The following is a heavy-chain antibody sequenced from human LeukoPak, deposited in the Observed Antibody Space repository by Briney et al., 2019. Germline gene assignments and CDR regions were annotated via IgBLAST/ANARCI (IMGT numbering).Heavy chain of an antibody. CDR3: ARMVRSSGWPSMDY. CDR2: IYYSGST. Sequence: KASETLSLTCTASGGSISSYYWSWIRQPPGKGLEWIGYIYYSGSTNYNPSLKSRVTISVDTSKNQFSLKLSSVTAADTAVYYCARMVRSSGWPSMDYWGQGTLVTVSS. CDR1: GGSISSYY. D-gene: IGHD6-19*01. V-gene: IGHV4-59*08. J-gene: IGHJ4*02.